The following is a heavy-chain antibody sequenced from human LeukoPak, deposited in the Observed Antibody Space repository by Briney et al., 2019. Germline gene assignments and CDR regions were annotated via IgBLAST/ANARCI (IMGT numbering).Heavy chain of an antibody. J-gene: IGHJ6*03. V-gene: IGHV4-39*07. Sequence: SETLSLTCSVSGDSISTSSYYWGWIRQPPGKGLEWIGTIYYSGSTNYNPSLKSRVTMSVDTSKNQFSLKVSSVTAADTAVYYCARVFDSGSQAYFYYMDVWGKGTTVTISS. CDR1: GDSISTSSYY. D-gene: IGHD3-10*01. CDR3: ARVFDSGSQAYFYYMDV. CDR2: IYYSGST.